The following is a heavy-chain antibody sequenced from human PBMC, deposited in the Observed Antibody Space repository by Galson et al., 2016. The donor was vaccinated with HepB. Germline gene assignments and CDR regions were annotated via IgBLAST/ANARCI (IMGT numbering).Heavy chain of an antibody. CDR2: ISHTGAI. Sequence: SETLSLTCSVSADSINFDVYYWYWGWIRQSPGKGLEWIGTISHTGAIYSNSSLKSRLTIPIDRSRNEFSLDLRSVTAADTAVYFCASRSYSNYIDPWGQGILVTVSS. D-gene: IGHD4-11*01. V-gene: IGHV4-39*01. J-gene: IGHJ5*02. CDR1: ADSINFDVYY. CDR3: ASRSYSNYIDP.